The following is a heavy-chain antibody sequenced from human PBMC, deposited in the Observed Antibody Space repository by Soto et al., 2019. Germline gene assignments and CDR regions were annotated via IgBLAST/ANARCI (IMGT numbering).Heavy chain of an antibody. CDR1: GYTFTSYD. D-gene: IGHD3-10*01. CDR3: AGRPYYGSGSFHMDV. Sequence: ASVKVSCKASGYTFTSYDINWVRKATGQGLEWMGWMNPNSGNTGYAQKFQGRVTMTRNTSISTAYMELSSLRSEDTAVYYCAGRPYYGSGSFHMDVWGKGTTVTVSS. J-gene: IGHJ6*03. V-gene: IGHV1-8*01. CDR2: MNPNSGNT.